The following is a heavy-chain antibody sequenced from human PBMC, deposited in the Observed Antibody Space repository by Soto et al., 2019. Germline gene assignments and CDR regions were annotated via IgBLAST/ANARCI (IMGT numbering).Heavy chain of an antibody. D-gene: IGHD3-16*01. CDR3: TRASGLDFDF. CDR2: IRRNAYGGTT. Sequence: GGSLRLSCTTSGFTFGDYALSWVRQAPGKGLEWVGFIRRNAYGGTTDYAASVKGRFTISRDDSKSIAYLQMNSLRTEDTALYYCTRASGLDFDFWGQGTLVTVSS. CDR1: GFTFGDYA. V-gene: IGHV3-49*04. J-gene: IGHJ4*02.